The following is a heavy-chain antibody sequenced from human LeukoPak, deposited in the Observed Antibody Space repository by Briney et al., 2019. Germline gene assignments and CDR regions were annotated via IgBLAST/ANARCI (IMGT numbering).Heavy chain of an antibody. CDR2: IKQDGSEK. CDR3: AYGRWLQDHAFDI. Sequence: PGGSLRLSCAASGFTFSSYWMSWVRQAPGKGLEWVANIKQDGSEKYYVDSVKGRFTISRDNAKNSLYLQMNSLRAEDTAVYYCAYGRWLQDHAFDIWGQGTMVTVSS. D-gene: IGHD5-24*01. J-gene: IGHJ3*02. V-gene: IGHV3-7*01. CDR1: GFTFSSYW.